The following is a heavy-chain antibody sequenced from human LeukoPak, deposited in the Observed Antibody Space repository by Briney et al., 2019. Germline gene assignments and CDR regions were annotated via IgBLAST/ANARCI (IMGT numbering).Heavy chain of an antibody. Sequence: SENLSLTCAVYGGSLRADFWSWIRQPPGKGLEWIGDIHPGGSTKYNPSLESRVTISVDTSKNQFSLRLTSVTAADTAVYYCARAPDRIRFDPWGQGALVTVSS. D-gene: IGHD1-14*01. V-gene: IGHV4-34*01. CDR2: IHPGGST. J-gene: IGHJ5*02. CDR3: ARAPDRIRFDP. CDR1: GGSLRADF.